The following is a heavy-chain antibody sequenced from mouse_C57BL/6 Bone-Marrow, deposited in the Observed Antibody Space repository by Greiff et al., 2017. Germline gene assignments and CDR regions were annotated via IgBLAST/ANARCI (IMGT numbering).Heavy chain of an antibody. Sequence: EVMLVESGGGLVKPGGSLKLSCAASGFTFSSYTMSWVRQTPEKRLEWVATISGGGGNTYYPDSVKGRFTISRDNAKNTLYLQMGSLRSEDTALYYCARDGGYYGGDYFDYWGQGTTLTVSS. CDR3: ARDGGYYGGDYFDY. CDR1: GFTFSSYT. CDR2: ISGGGGNT. D-gene: IGHD2-3*01. V-gene: IGHV5-9*01. J-gene: IGHJ2*01.